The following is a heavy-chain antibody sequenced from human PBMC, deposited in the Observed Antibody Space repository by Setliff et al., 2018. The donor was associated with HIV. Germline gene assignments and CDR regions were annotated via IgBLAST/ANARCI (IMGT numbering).Heavy chain of an antibody. Sequence: GSLRLSCAASGFNLKSYWMHWVRQVPGKGLVWVSRINSDGSNSNYADSVKGRFTISRDNAKNTLFLQMNDLRPEDTAVYYCAKNFFGSGYYFFFDFWGQGTLVTVSS. CDR2: INSDGSNS. CDR3: AKNFFGSGYYFFFDF. CDR1: GFNLKSYW. D-gene: IGHD3-10*01. J-gene: IGHJ4*02. V-gene: IGHV3-74*01.